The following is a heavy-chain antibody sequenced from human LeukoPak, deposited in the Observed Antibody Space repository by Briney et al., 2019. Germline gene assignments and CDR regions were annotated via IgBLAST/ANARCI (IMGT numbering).Heavy chain of an antibody. D-gene: IGHD3-3*01. CDR1: GYTFTSYG. CDR3: ARDSGLSVFGVVTPFDY. J-gene: IGHJ4*02. V-gene: IGHV1-18*01. Sequence: EASVKVSRKASGYTFTSYGISWVRQAPGQGLEWMGWISAYNGNTNYAQKLQGRVTMTTDTSTSTAYMELRSLRSDDTAVYYCARDSGLSVFGVVTPFDYWGQGTLVTVSS. CDR2: ISAYNGNT.